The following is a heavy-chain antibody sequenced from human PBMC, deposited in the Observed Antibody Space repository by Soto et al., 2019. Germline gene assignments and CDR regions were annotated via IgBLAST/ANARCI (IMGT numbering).Heavy chain of an antibody. CDR2: ISGYNGDT. V-gene: IGHV1-18*01. CDR3: AKNGQPPYYYYGFGV. CDR1: GYTFSRYG. D-gene: IGHD2-8*01. J-gene: IGHJ6*02. Sequence: QGQLVQSGGEVKKPGASVKVSCKASGYTFSRYGISWVRQAPGQGLEWMGWISGYNGDTNDAQKFQGRVTMTIDTSMNTAYMELRGLTSDYTVIYYCAKNGQPPYYYYGFGVWGQGTTVTVSS.